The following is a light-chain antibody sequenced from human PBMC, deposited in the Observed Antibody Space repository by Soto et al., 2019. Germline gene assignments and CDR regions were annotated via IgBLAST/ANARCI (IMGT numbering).Light chain of an antibody. V-gene: IGKV3-15*01. J-gene: IGKJ1*01. Sequence: EIVMTQSASTLSGSPGERATLSWGASQSVSSNLAWYQQKPGQAPRLLIFGASTRATGTPARFSGSGSGTEFTLTISSLQSEDFAVYYCQQYNNWLTWTFGQGTKVDIK. CDR2: GAS. CDR1: QSVSSN. CDR3: QQYNNWLTWT.